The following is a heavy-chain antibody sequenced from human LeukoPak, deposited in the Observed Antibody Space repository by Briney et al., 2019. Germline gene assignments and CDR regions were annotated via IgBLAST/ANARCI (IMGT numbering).Heavy chain of an antibody. V-gene: IGHV1-2*02. CDR3: ARYFSSGYYGAFDI. D-gene: IGHD3-22*01. J-gene: IGHJ3*02. Sequence: ASVKVSCKASGYTFTGYYMHWVRQAPGQGLEWMGWINPNSGGTNYAQRFQGRVTMTRDTSISTAYMELSRLRSDDTAVYYCARYFSSGYYGAFDIWGQGTMVTVSS. CDR2: INPNSGGT. CDR1: GYTFTGYY.